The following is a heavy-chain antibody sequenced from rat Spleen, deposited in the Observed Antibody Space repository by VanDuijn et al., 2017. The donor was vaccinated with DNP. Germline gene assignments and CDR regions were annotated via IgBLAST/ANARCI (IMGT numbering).Heavy chain of an antibody. D-gene: IGHD4-3*01. V-gene: IGHV5-58*01. CDR3: VRWNSGHFDY. CDR1: GFTFSEYW. CDR2: IGSAAYAP. J-gene: IGHJ2*01. Sequence: EVQLVETGGGLVKSGRSLKLSCVASGFTFSEYWMYWIRQAPGKGLEWVASIGSAAYAPYYGDSVKGRFTISRDNAKSTLYLQMNSLRSEDMATYYCVRWNSGHFDYWGQGVMVTVSS.